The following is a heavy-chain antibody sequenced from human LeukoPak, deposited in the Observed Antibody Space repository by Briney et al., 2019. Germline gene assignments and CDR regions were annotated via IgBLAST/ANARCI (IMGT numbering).Heavy chain of an antibody. J-gene: IGHJ4*02. V-gene: IGHV1-2*06. CDR2: INPNSGGT. Sequence: ASVKVSCKASGYTFTGYYMHWVRQAPGQGLEWMGRINPNSGGTNYAQKFQGRVTMTRDTSISTAYTELSSLRSDDTAVYYCARPSDRNFDYWGQGTLVTVSS. CDR3: ARPSDRNFDY. CDR1: GYTFTGYY.